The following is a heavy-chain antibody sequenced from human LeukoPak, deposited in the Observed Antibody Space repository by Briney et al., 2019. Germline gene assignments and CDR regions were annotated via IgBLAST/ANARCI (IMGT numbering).Heavy chain of an antibody. V-gene: IGHV4-39*07. CDR1: GGSISSSSYY. CDR3: ARALLWFGDLDYYYYMDV. Sequence: SETLSLTCTVSGGSISSSSYYWGWIRQPPGKGLEWIGNIYSSGNTYYNASLKSRVTMYIDTSKNQFSLQLNSVTPEDTAVYYCARALLWFGDLDYYYYMDVWGKGTTVTISS. J-gene: IGHJ6*03. D-gene: IGHD3-10*01. CDR2: IYSSGNT.